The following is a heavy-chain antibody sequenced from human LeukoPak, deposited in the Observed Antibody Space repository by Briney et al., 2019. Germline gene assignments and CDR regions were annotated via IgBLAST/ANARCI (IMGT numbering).Heavy chain of an antibody. CDR1: GYTSTGHF. V-gene: IGHV1-2*06. D-gene: IGHD1-26*01. Sequence: ASVKVSCKASGYTSTGHFIQWVRQAPGQGPEWMGRIDPNDGGTNYAQEFRGRVTMTRDTSISTAYMKLSSLRSDDTAVYYCARGSDSGTPRWFDPWGQGTLVTV. CDR2: IDPNDGGT. CDR3: ARGSDSGTPRWFDP. J-gene: IGHJ5*02.